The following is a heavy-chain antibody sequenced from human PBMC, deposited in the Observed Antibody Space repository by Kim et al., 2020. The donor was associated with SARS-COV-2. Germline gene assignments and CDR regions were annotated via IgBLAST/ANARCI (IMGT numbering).Heavy chain of an antibody. CDR1: GGSFSDYS. V-gene: IGHV4-34*01. CDR2: IDHREST. D-gene: IGHD3-22*01. CDR3: ARGRGGISMVVVVITAAEYSFDY. J-gene: IGHJ4*02. Sequence: SETLSLTCAVYGGSFSDYSWSWIRQPPGKGLERIGDIDHRESTNYNPSLKSRLTISVDTSKNQFSLKLTSVTAADTAVYYCARGRGGISMVVVVITAAEYSFDYWGRGSRVTVSS.